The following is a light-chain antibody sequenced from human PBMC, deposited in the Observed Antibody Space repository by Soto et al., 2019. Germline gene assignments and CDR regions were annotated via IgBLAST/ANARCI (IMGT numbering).Light chain of an antibody. CDR1: NIGSKS. CDR2: DDS. J-gene: IGLJ2*01. CDR3: QVWDSSSVV. Sequence: SYELTQPPSVSVAPGQTARITCGGNNIGSKSVHWYQQKPDQAPVLVVYDDSDRPSGIPERFSGSNSGNTATLTISRVEAGDEADYYCQVWDSSSVVFGGGTKVTVL. V-gene: IGLV3-21*02.